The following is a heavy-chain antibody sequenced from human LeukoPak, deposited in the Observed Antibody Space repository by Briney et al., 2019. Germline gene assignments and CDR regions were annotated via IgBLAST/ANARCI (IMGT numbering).Heavy chain of an antibody. J-gene: IGHJ3*02. CDR2: ISSSSSYI. Sequence: GGSLRLSCAASGFTFSSYAMSWVRQAPGKGLEWVSSISSSSSYIYYADSLKGRFTISRDNAKNSLYLQMNSLRAEDTAVYYCAREYCSGGSCYSDAFDIWGQGTMVTVSS. D-gene: IGHD2-15*01. CDR1: GFTFSSYA. V-gene: IGHV3-21*01. CDR3: AREYCSGGSCYSDAFDI.